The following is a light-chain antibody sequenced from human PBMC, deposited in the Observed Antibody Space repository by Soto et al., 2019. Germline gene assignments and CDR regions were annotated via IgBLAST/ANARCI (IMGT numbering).Light chain of an antibody. J-gene: IGKJ2*01. CDR1: QGISSY. Sequence: DIQLTQSPPFLSASVGDRVTITCRASQGISSYLVWYQQKPGKAPKLLLYGAPILQTGVPSRFSGSGSRAEFTLTISSLLPEDFATYYCQQVNSFPYTFGQGTNLDIK. CDR3: QQVNSFPYT. CDR2: GAP. V-gene: IGKV1-9*01.